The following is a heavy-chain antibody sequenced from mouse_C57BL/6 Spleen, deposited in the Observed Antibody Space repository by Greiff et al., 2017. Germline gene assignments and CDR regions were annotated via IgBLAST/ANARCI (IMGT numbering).Heavy chain of an antibody. V-gene: IGHV5-9-1*02. CDR2: ISSGGDYI. CDR3: TRADSSGYDY. J-gene: IGHJ2*01. CDR1: GFTFSSYA. D-gene: IGHD3-2*02. Sequence: EVKLMESGEGLVKPGGSLKLSCAASGFTFSSYAMSWVRQTPEKRLEWVAYISSGGDYIYYADTVKGRFTISRDNARNTLYLQMSSLKSEDTAMYYCTRADSSGYDYWGQGTTLTVSS.